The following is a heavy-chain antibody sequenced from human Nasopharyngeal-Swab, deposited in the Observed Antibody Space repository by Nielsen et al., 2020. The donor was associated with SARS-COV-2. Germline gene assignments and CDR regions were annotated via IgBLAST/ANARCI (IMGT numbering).Heavy chain of an antibody. D-gene: IGHD3-10*01. Sequence: ASVKVSCKVSGYTLTELSMHWVRQAPGKGLEWMGGFDPEDGATIYAQKFQGRVTMTEDTSTDTAYMELSSLRSEDTAVYYCATSSPIYYGSGSQNWFDPWGQGTLVTVSS. V-gene: IGHV1-24*01. CDR3: ATSSPIYYGSGSQNWFDP. J-gene: IGHJ5*02. CDR2: FDPEDGAT. CDR1: GYTLTELS.